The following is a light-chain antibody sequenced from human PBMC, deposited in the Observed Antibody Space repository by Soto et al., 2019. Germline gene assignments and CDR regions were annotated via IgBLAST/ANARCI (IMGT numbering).Light chain of an antibody. J-gene: IGLJ7*01. CDR1: SSNIGTNS. Sequence: QAVVTQPPSASGTPGQRVTISCSGSSSNIGTNSVYWYQQLPGTAPKLLIYRNNQRPSGVPDRFSGSKSGTSASLAISGLLSEDDADYYCAAWDDSLSGAVFGGGTQLTVL. CDR3: AAWDDSLSGAV. V-gene: IGLV1-47*01. CDR2: RNN.